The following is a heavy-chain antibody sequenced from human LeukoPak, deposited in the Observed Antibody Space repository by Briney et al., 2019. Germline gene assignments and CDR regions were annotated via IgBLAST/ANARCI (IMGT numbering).Heavy chain of an antibody. V-gene: IGHV4-39*01. CDR1: GGSISSSSYY. CDR3: ARGTWTKDY. Sequence: SETLSLTCTVSGGSISSSSYYWGWIRQPPGKGLEWIGSIYYSGSTYYNPSLKSRVTISVDTSKNQFSLKLSSVTAADTAVYYCARGTWTKDYWGQGTLVTVSS. J-gene: IGHJ4*02. CDR2: IYYSGST. D-gene: IGHD3/OR15-3a*01.